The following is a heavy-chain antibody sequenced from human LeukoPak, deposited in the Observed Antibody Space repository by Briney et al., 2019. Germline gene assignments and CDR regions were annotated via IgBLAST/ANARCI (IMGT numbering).Heavy chain of an antibody. V-gene: IGHV1-2*02. CDR1: GYTFKDHY. CDR3: ARGASHYASGAFYP. D-gene: IGHD3-10*01. CDR2: INPNSEST. Sequence: GASVKVSCKASGYTFKDHYIHWVRQAPGQRPEWMGWINPNSESTDNAQKFEARVTLTKDSTISTTYMELRNLRSDDTAVYYCARGASHYASGAFYPWGQGTLVTVSS. J-gene: IGHJ5*02.